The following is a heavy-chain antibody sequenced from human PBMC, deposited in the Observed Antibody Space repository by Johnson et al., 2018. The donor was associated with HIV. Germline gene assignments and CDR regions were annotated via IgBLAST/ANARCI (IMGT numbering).Heavy chain of an antibody. CDR2: IRNDGSAT. CDR1: GFDFSSSW. CDR3: ARGLDYYDSSGFRSASFDI. J-gene: IGHJ3*02. Sequence: VQLVESGGGVVQPGGSLRLSCAASGFDFSSSWMHWVRQAPGKGLVWVSRIRNDGSATTYADSVKGRFTISSANSRNALYLQMNSLRAEETAVYYCARGLDYYDSSGFRSASFDIWGQGTMVIVSP. V-gene: IGHV3-74*02. D-gene: IGHD3-22*01.